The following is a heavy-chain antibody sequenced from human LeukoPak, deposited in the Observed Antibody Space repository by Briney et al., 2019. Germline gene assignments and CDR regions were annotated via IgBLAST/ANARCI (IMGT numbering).Heavy chain of an antibody. J-gene: IGHJ4*02. CDR3: ASGRQLGY. Sequence: GGSLRLSCAVSGFTFSSNWMYWVRQAPGKGLEWVANIKQDGSEKYYVDSVKGRFTISRDNDKNSLYLQMNSLRAGDAAVYYCASGRQLGYWGQGTLVTVSS. V-gene: IGHV3-7*01. CDR2: IKQDGSEK. D-gene: IGHD6-13*01. CDR1: GFTFSSNW.